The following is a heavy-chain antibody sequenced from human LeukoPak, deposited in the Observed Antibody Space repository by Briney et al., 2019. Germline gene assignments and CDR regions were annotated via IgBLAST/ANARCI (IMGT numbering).Heavy chain of an antibody. V-gene: IGHV3-23*01. Sequence: GGSLRLSCAASGSTFSSSAMSWVRQAPGRGLEWVSAIISIGGSTYYADSVKGRLTISRDNSKNTLYLQMNSLRAEDTAVYYCAKVSGGVAGSSLDYWGQGTLVTVSS. D-gene: IGHD6-19*01. CDR2: IISIGGST. CDR3: AKVSGGVAGSSLDY. J-gene: IGHJ4*02. CDR1: GSTFSSSA.